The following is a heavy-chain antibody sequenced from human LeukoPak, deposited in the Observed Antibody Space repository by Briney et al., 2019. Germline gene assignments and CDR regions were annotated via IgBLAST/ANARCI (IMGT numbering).Heavy chain of an antibody. D-gene: IGHD6-13*01. CDR3: ARDSAAGGRDNWFDP. Sequence: SVKVSCKASGGTFSSYAISWVRQAPGQGLEWMGGVIPIFGTANYAQKFQGRVTITADESTSTAYMELSSLRSEDTAVYYCARDSAAGGRDNWFDPWGQGTLVTVSS. CDR1: GGTFSSYA. V-gene: IGHV1-69*13. J-gene: IGHJ5*02. CDR2: VIPIFGTA.